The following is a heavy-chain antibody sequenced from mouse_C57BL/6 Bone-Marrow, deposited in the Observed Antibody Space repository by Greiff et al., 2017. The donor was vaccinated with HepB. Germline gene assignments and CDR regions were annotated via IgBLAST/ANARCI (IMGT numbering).Heavy chain of an antibody. J-gene: IGHJ2*01. V-gene: IGHV6-3*01. CDR1: GFTFSNYW. CDR3: TVVITTVVVDY. D-gene: IGHD1-1*01. Sequence: EVKVEESGGGLVQPGGSMKLSCVASGFTFSNYWMNWVRQSPEKGLEWVAQIRLKSDNYATHYAESVKGRFTISRDDSKSSVYLQMNNLRAEDTGIYYCTVVITTVVVDYWGQGTTLTVSS. CDR2: IRLKSDNYAT.